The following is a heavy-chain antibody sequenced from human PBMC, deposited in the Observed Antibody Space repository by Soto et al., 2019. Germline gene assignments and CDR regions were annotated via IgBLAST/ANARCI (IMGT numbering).Heavy chain of an antibody. Sequence: GGSLRLSCAASGFTFSSYGMHWVRQAPGKGLEWVAVISYDGSNKYYADSVKGRFTISRDNSKNTLYLQMNSLRAEDTAVYYCAKDRGWSYIDYWGQGTLVTVSS. CDR1: GFTFSSYG. J-gene: IGHJ4*02. CDR3: AKDRGWSYIDY. CDR2: ISYDGSNK. V-gene: IGHV3-30*18. D-gene: IGHD3-10*01.